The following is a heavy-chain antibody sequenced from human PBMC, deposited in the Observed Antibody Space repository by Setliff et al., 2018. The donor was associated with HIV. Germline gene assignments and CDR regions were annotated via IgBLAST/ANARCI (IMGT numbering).Heavy chain of an antibody. D-gene: IGHD4-4*01. J-gene: IGHJ6*02. CDR1: GGSISSTIYH. Sequence: SETLSLTCTVSGGSISSTIYHWVWIRQPPGKGLEWIGNIHSSGITYYKPSLKSRLTISLDTSKNQSSLKLSSVTAADTAVYYCATHASTVQDAMDVWGQGTTVTVSS. CDR2: IHSSGIT. CDR3: ATHASTVQDAMDV. V-gene: IGHV4-39*01.